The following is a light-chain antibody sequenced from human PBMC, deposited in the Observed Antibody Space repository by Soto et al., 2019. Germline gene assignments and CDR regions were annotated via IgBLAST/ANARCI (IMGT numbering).Light chain of an antibody. V-gene: IGKV1-39*01. CDR2: GAS. CDR3: QQSDSTPYT. Sequence: DIQMTQSPSSLSASVGDRVTITCRASQSISNYLNWYQQKPGKAPNLLIYGASSLLSGVPSRFSGSGSGTDFTLTITSLQPGDFSTYYCQQSDSTPYTFGQGTKLEIK. CDR1: QSISNY. J-gene: IGKJ2*01.